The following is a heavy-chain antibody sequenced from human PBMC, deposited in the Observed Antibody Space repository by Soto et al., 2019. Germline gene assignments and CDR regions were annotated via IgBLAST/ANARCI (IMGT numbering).Heavy chain of an antibody. CDR3: AKFLSGWPFDY. D-gene: IGHD6-19*01. V-gene: IGHV3-23*01. Sequence: VHLMESGGGVVQPGGSLRLSYATSGFTFSSYAMSWVRQAPGKGLEWVSAISGSGGSTYYADSVKGRFTISRDNSKNTLYLQMNSLRAEDTAVYYCAKFLSGWPFDYWGQGTLVTVSS. J-gene: IGHJ4*02. CDR2: ISGSGGST. CDR1: GFTFSSYA.